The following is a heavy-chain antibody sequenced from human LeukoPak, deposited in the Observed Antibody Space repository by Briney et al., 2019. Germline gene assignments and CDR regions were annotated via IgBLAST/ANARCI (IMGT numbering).Heavy chain of an antibody. V-gene: IGHV4-59*01. D-gene: IGHD2-2*01. CDR2: IYYSGST. J-gene: IGHJ4*02. Sequence: PSETLSLTCTVSGGSISSYYWSWIRQPPGKGLEWIGYIYYSGSTNYNPSLKSRVTISVDTSKNQFSLKLSSVTAADTAVYYCARRADEQYCSSTSCYYDYWGQGTLVTVSS. CDR3: ARRADEQYCSSTSCYYDY. CDR1: GGSISSYY.